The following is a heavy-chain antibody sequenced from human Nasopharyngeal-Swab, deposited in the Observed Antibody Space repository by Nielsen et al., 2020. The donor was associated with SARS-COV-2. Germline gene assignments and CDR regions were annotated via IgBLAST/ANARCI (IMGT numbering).Heavy chain of an antibody. CDR3: TGGEPLNYYYYGMDV. Sequence: GGSLRLSCAASGFTFSNAWMSWVRQAPGKGLEWVGRIKSKTDGGTTDYAAPVKGRFTISRDDSKNTLYLQMNSLKTEDTAVYYCTGGEPLNYYYYGMDVWGQGTTVTVSS. J-gene: IGHJ6*02. CDR1: GFTFSNAW. D-gene: IGHD1-14*01. CDR2: IKSKTDGGTT. V-gene: IGHV3-15*01.